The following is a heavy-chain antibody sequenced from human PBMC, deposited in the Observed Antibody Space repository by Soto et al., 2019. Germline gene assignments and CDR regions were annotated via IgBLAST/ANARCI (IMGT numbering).Heavy chain of an antibody. J-gene: IGHJ3*02. CDR2: IIPIFGTA. V-gene: IGHV1-69*13. CDR1: GGTFSSYA. Sequence: ASVKVSCKASGGTFSSYAISWVRQAPGQGLEWMGGIIPIFGTANYAQKFQGRVTITADESTSTAYMELSSLRSEDTAVYYCARRRGRGWYDAFDIWGQVTMVTVSS. D-gene: IGHD6-19*01. CDR3: ARRRGRGWYDAFDI.